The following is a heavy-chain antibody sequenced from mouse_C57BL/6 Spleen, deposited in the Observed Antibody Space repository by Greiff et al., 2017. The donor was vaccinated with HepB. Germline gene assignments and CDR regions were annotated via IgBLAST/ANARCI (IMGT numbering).Heavy chain of an antibody. Sequence: EVQLQESGTVLARPGASVKMSCKTSGYTFTSYWLHWVKQRPGQGLEWIGAIYPGTSDTSYNQKFKGKAKLTAVTSASTAYMELSRLTNEDSSVYYCTREGITTVVAFDYWGQGTTLTVSS. CDR2: IYPGTSDT. CDR1: GYTFTSYW. CDR3: TREGITTVVAFDY. J-gene: IGHJ2*01. D-gene: IGHD1-1*01. V-gene: IGHV1-5*01.